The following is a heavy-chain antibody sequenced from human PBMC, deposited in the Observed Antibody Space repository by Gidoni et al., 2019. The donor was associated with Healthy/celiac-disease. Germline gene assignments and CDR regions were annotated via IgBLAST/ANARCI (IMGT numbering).Heavy chain of an antibody. CDR3: AKVLPIAVAGKSFDY. D-gene: IGHD6-19*01. J-gene: IGHJ4*02. Sequence: QVQLVESGGGVVQPGRSLRLSCAASGFTFRSYAMHWVRQAPGKGLEWVAVISYDGSNKYYADSVKGRFTISRDNSKNTLYLQMNSLRAEDTAVYYCAKVLPIAVAGKSFDYWGQGTLVTVSS. CDR1: GFTFRSYA. V-gene: IGHV3-30*04. CDR2: ISYDGSNK.